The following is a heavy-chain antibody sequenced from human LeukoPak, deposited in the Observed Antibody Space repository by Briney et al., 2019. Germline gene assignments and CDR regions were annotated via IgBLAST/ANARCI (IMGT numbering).Heavy chain of an antibody. CDR1: GGTFSTYA. Sequence: SVKVSCKASGGTFSTYAITWVRQAPGQGLEWMGGIIPIFDIANYAQRFQGRVTITAYESTSTAYMELSSLRSGDTAVYYYSRTGRSSGGNDSNMDVWGKGTTVTVSS. CDR3: SRTGRSSGGNDSNMDV. V-gene: IGHV1-69*13. J-gene: IGHJ6*03. CDR2: IIPIFDIA. D-gene: IGHD6-25*01.